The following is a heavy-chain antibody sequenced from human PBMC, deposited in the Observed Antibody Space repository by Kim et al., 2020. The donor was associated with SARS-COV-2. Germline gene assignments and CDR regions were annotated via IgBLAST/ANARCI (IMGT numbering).Heavy chain of an antibody. Sequence: NPSLKSRVTISVDTSKNQFSLKLSSVTAADTAVYYCAPSGCSSTSCSSDYWGQGTLVTVSS. D-gene: IGHD2-2*01. V-gene: IGHV4-34*01. J-gene: IGHJ4*02. CDR3: APSGCSSTSCSSDY.